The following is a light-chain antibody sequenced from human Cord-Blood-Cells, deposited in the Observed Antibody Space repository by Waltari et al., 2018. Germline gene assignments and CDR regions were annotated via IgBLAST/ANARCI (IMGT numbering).Light chain of an antibody. Sequence: DIVMTQSPDSLAVSLGERATINCKSSQSVLYSSNNKNYLAWYQQKPGQPPKLLLYWASTRESGVPDRFSGSGSGTDFTLTISSLQAEDVAVYYCQQYYSTPRTVGGGTKVEIK. CDR1: QSVLYSSNNKNY. CDR2: WAS. J-gene: IGKJ4*01. CDR3: QQYYSTPRT. V-gene: IGKV4-1*01.